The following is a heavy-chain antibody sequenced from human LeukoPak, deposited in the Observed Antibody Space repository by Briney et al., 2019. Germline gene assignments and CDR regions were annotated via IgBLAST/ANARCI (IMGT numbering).Heavy chain of an antibody. D-gene: IGHD1-26*01. J-gene: IGHJ4*02. CDR3: AKGGKWDVTPFDY. Sequence: GGSLRFSCAGSGFTFTSYSMNWVRQAPGKGLERVSTISGGGGSTYYADSVKGRFTISRDNSKNTLYLQVNSLRAEDTAVYYCAKGGKWDVTPFDYWGQGTLVTVSS. CDR1: GFTFTSYS. V-gene: IGHV3-23*01. CDR2: ISGGGGST.